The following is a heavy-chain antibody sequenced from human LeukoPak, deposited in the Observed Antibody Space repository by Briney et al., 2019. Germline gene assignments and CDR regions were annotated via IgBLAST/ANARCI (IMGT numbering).Heavy chain of an antibody. J-gene: IGHJ4*02. CDR3: ATGGQQYYDY. D-gene: IGHD1-1*01. CDR2: ITGDGSDT. CDR1: GFTFDDYA. Sequence: PGRSLRLSCAASGFTFDDYAMHWVRQAPGKGLMWLSRITGDGSDTIYADSGKGRFTISRDNAKNTLYLQMNSLSAEDTAVYYCATGGQQYYDYWGQGTLVTVSS. V-gene: IGHV3-74*01.